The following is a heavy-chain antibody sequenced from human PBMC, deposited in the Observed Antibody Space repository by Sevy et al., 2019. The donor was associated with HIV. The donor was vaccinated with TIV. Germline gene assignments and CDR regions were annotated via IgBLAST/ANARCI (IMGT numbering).Heavy chain of an antibody. CDR3: VKDVAYDNTYLDY. D-gene: IGHD3-22*01. V-gene: IGHV3-23*01. CDR1: GFTLTSYA. Sequence: GGSLRLSCAVSGFTLTSYAMNWVRQAPGKGLEWVSGVSGSGGSTYYADSVKGGFTISGDNSRNTLYLQINSLRAEDTAVYYCVKDVAYDNTYLDYWGQGTLVTVSS. CDR2: VSGSGGST. J-gene: IGHJ4*02.